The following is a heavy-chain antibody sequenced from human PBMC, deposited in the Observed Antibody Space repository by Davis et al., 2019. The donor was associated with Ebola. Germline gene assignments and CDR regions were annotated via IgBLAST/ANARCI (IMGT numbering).Heavy chain of an antibody. J-gene: IGHJ3*02. V-gene: IGHV1-46*01. D-gene: IGHD3-22*01. CDR1: GYTFTSYY. CDR2: INPSGGST. Sequence: ASVKVSCKASGYTFTSYYMHWVRQAPGQGLEWMGIINPSGGSTSYAQKFQGRVTMTRDTSTSTVYMELSEDTAVYYCARLGNYYDSSGYVDAFDIWGQGTMVTVSS. CDR3: ARLGNYYDSSGYVDAFDI.